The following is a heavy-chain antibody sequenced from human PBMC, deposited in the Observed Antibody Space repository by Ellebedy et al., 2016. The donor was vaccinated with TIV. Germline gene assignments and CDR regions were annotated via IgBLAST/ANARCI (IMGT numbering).Heavy chain of an antibody. J-gene: IGHJ4*02. V-gene: IGHV4-61*08. CDR3: ARGGEDFDY. Sequence: SETLSLTXIVSGGSITSGDYYWSWIRQPPGKGLEWIGNIYYSVSTNFNPSLKSRVTMSIDTSRNQFSLNLSSVTAADTAVYFCARGGEDFDYWGPGTLVTVSS. D-gene: IGHD3-10*01. CDR2: IYYSVST. CDR1: GGSITSGDYY.